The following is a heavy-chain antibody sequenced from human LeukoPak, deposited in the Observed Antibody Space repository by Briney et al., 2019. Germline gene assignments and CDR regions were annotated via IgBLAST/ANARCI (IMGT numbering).Heavy chain of an antibody. CDR1: GGSISSSSYY. D-gene: IGHD4-17*01. Sequence: PSETLSLTCTVSGGSISSSSYYWGWIRQPPGKGLEWIGYIYHSGSTYYNPSLKSRVTISVDRSKNQFSLKLSSVTAADTAVYYCATTGTVTTWGAFDIWGQGTMVTVSS. V-gene: IGHV4-39*07. CDR3: ATTGTVTTWGAFDI. J-gene: IGHJ3*02. CDR2: IYHSGST.